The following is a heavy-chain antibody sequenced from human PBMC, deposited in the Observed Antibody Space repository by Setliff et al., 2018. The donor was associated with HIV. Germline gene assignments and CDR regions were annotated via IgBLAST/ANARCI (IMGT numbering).Heavy chain of an antibody. D-gene: IGHD3-10*01. Sequence: SETLSLTCAVYGAPFSGFYWRWSRQTPGKGLEWIGEINYSRVTNYNPSLKSRVTISVDTSKNQFSLTMTSVRAGDTAVYYCTRRRGPMVRGVDPSPSYYLDYWGQGTRVTVSS. CDR2: INYSRVT. V-gene: IGHV4-34*01. CDR3: TRRRGPMVRGVDPSPSYYLDY. CDR1: GAPFSGFY. J-gene: IGHJ4*02.